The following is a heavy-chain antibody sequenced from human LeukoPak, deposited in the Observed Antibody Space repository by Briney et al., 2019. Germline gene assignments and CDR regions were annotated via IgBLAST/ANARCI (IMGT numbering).Heavy chain of an antibody. J-gene: IGHJ4*02. CDR3: ARAVWLGRFDY. CDR1: GSTINNNY. CDR2: IYSGGST. V-gene: IGHV3-53*01. Sequence: GGSLRLSCAASGSTINNNYMSWVRQAPGRGPEWVSVIYSGGSTYYADSVKGRFTISRDNSKNTLYLQMNSLTAEDTAVYYCARAVWLGRFDYWGQGTLVTVSS. D-gene: IGHD6-19*01.